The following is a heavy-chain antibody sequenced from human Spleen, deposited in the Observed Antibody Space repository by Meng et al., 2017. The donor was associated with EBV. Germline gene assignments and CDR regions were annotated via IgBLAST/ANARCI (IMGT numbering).Heavy chain of an antibody. V-gene: IGHV2-5*02. J-gene: IGHJ4*02. CDR3: ARRLKYTNWLFDF. D-gene: IGHD1-1*01. CDR1: GFSLTSGVG. Sequence: QITLKESCPTLVQPTQTLTLTCTFSGFSLTSGVGVGWIRQPPGEALEWLALIHWDDEERFSPYLDSRLTITKDTSKNEVVLTMTNMDPVDTATYYCARRLKYTNWLFDFWGPGTLVTVSS. CDR2: IHWDDEE.